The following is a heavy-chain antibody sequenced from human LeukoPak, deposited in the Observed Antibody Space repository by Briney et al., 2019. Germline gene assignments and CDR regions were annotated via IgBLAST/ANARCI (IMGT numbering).Heavy chain of an antibody. CDR3: AKARGDGYNDAFDM. V-gene: IGHV3-30*02. Sequence: PGGSLRLSCAASGFTFSNYGMHRVRQAPGKGLEWMALIRYDTNNKYYADSVKGRFTIFGDNSKNTLYLQMNSLRAEDTAVYYCAKARGDGYNDAFDMWGQGTMVTVSS. J-gene: IGHJ3*02. CDR1: GFTFSNYG. CDR2: IRYDTNNK. D-gene: IGHD5-24*01.